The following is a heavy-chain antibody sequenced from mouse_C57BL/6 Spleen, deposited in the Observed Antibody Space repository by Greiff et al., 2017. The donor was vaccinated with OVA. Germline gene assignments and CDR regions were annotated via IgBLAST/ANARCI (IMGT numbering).Heavy chain of an antibody. D-gene: IGHD2-13*01. J-gene: IGHJ1*03. CDR1: GFSFNTYA. V-gene: IGHV10-1*01. CDR2: IRSKSNNYAT. CDR3: VRHGPGTTYFDV. Sequence: EVKLMESGGGLVQPKGSLKLSCAASGFSFNTYAMNWVRQAPGKGLEWVARIRSKSNNYATYYADSVKDRFTISRDDSESMLYLQMNNLKTEDTAMYYCVRHGPGTTYFDVWGTGTTVTVSS.